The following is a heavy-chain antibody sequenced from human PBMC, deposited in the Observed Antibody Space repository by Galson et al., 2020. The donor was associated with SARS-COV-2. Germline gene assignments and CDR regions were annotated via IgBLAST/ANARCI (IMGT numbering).Heavy chain of an antibody. CDR3: ARDGQSSRGWAFDY. V-gene: IGHV3-33*01. D-gene: IGHD6-19*01. CDR1: GFTLSDHA. Sequence: GGSLRLSCAASGFTLSDHAMHWVRQAPGKGLEWVAQIFFDGSEKYYGDSVRGRFTISIDSSKNTVYLQMNNLRVDDTAVYYCARDGQSSRGWAFDYWGQGTLLTVSS. CDR2: IFFDGSEK. J-gene: IGHJ4*02.